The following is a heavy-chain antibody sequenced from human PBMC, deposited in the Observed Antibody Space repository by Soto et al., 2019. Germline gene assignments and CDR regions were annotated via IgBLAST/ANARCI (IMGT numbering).Heavy chain of an antibody. Sequence: PSETLSLTCTVSGGSISSYYWSWIRQPPGKGLEWIGYIYYSGSTNYNPSLKSRVTISVDTSKNQFSLKLSSVTAADTAVYYCAGGYDFWSRPPFDSGGQGTLVTVSS. CDR3: AGGYDFWSRPPFDS. CDR1: GGSISSYY. D-gene: IGHD3-3*01. J-gene: IGHJ4*02. CDR2: IYYSGST. V-gene: IGHV4-59*01.